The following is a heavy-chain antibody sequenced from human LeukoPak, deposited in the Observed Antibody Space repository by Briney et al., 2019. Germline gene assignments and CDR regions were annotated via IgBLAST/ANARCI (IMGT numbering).Heavy chain of an antibody. CDR2: ISSSSSYI. J-gene: IGHJ4*02. CDR3: ARGYCSSTSCLLVDY. CDR1: GFTFSSYS. V-gene: IGHV3-21*01. Sequence: GGSLRLSCAASGFTFSSYSMNWVRQAPGKGLEWVSSISSSSSYIYYADSVKGRFTISRDNAKDSLYLQMSSLRAEDTAVYYCARGYCSSTSCLLVDYWGQGTLVTVSS. D-gene: IGHD2-2*01.